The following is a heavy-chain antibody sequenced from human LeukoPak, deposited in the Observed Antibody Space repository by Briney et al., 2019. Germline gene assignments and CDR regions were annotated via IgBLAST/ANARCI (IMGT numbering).Heavy chain of an antibody. CDR2: IKEDGSEK. V-gene: IGHV3-7*01. Sequence: GGSLRLSCAASGFTFSSYWMSWVRQAPGKGLEWVANIKEDGSEKYYADSVKGRFTISRDNAKNSLYLQMNSLRAEDTAVYYCARDKIEGPTKLDYWGQGILVTVSS. J-gene: IGHJ4*02. CDR3: ARDKIEGPTKLDY. CDR1: GFTFSSYW. D-gene: IGHD1-1*01.